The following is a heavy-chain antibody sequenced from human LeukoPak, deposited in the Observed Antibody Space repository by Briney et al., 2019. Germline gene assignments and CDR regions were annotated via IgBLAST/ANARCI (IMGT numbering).Heavy chain of an antibody. CDR3: ARDIYGSGSYLFDY. CDR1: GFTFSSYA. V-gene: IGHV3-30-3*01. J-gene: IGHJ4*02. Sequence: AGGSLRLSCAASGFTFSSYAMHWVRQAPGKGLEWVAVISYDGSNKYYADSVKGRFTISRDNSKNTLYLQMNSLRAEDTAVYYCARDIYGSGSYLFDYWGQGALVTVSS. CDR2: ISYDGSNK. D-gene: IGHD3-10*01.